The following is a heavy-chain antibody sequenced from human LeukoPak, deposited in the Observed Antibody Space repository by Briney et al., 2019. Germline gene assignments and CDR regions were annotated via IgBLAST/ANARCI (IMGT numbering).Heavy chain of an antibody. D-gene: IGHD2-15*01. J-gene: IGHJ4*02. V-gene: IGHV3-33*05. CDR2: IKFDGSDQ. CDR3: ARDVGQFDF. Sequence: PGGSLRPSCAASGFXFSSYGMHWVRQAPGKGLEWVAIIKFDGSDQYYADAVKGRFTISRDNSKNTLYLQMDSLRAEDTAVYYCARDVGQFDFWGQGTLVTVSS. CDR1: GFXFSSYG.